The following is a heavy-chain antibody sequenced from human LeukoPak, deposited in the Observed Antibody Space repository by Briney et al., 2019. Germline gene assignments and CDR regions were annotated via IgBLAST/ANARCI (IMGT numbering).Heavy chain of an antibody. V-gene: IGHV1-69*05. J-gene: IGHJ4*02. CDR2: IIPIFGTA. CDR3: ARTWRGYCSSTSCLGGFDY. CDR1: GGTFSSYA. D-gene: IGHD2-2*01. Sequence: SVKVSCKASGGTFSSYAISWVRQAPGQGLEWMGGIIPIFGTANYAQKFQGRVTITTDESTSTAYMELSSLRSEDTAVYYCARTWRGYCSSTSCLGGFDYWGQGTLVTVSS.